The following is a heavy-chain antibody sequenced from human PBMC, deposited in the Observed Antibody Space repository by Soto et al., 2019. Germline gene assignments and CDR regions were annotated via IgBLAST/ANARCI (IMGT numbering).Heavy chain of an antibody. CDR2: ISYDGSNK. Sequence: PGGSLRLSCAASGFTFSSYAMHWVRQAPGKGLEWVAVISYDGSNKYYADSVKGRFTISRDNSKNTLYLQMNSLRAEDTAVYYCARGGHGYDDLGANWFDPWGQGTLVTVSS. D-gene: IGHD5-18*01. CDR3: ARGGHGYDDLGANWFDP. CDR1: GFTFSSYA. V-gene: IGHV3-30-3*01. J-gene: IGHJ5*02.